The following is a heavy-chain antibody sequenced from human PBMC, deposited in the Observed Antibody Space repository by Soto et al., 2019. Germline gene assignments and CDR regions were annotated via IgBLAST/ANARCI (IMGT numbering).Heavy chain of an antibody. Sequence: GGSLRLSCAASGFTVMTTHMHWVRLAPGKGLRRVSGFYSSGNMYYADSVKGRFIISKDNSKNTLYLQMNSLRDEDTDIYYCRRANGHIRGPWGKGTLVTVS. J-gene: IGHJ5*02. CDR1: GFTVMTTH. CDR2: FYSSGNM. CDR3: RRANGHIRGP. D-gene: IGHD3-10*01. V-gene: IGHV3-66*01.